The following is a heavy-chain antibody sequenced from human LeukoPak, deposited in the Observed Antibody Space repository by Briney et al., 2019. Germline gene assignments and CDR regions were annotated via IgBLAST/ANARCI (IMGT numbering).Heavy chain of an antibody. J-gene: IGHJ6*02. Sequence: GGSLRLSCAASGFTVSSNYMSWVRQAPGKGLEWVSVIYSGGSTYYADSVKGRFTISRDNSKNTLYLQMNSLRAEDTAVYYCARDPSVAGTNYYYGMDVWGQGTTVTVSS. CDR1: GFTVSSNY. CDR3: ARDPSVAGTNYYYGMDV. CDR2: IYSGGST. V-gene: IGHV3-66*01. D-gene: IGHD6-19*01.